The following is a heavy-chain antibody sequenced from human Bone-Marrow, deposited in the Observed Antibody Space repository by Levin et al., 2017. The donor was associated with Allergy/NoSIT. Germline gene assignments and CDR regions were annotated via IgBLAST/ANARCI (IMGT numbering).Heavy chain of an antibody. D-gene: IGHD5-12*01. Sequence: ASVKVSCKASGGTFNSYVFNWVRQAPGQGLEWMGRIIPIAGIADYAQNLQGRLTITADTSTNTVYMELSSLRSDDTAVYYCARDRAYSGYAVTLGYWGQGTLVTVSS. CDR1: GGTFNSYV. CDR2: IIPIAGIA. CDR3: ARDRAYSGYAVTLGY. J-gene: IGHJ4*02. V-gene: IGHV1-69*04.